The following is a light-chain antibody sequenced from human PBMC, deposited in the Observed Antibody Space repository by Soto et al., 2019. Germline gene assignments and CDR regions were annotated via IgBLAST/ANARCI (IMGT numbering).Light chain of an antibody. CDR1: QSVSSSY. V-gene: IGKV3-20*01. Sequence: EIVLTHSPGTLSLSPGEISTLSCLSSQSVSSSYLAWYQQKPGQAPRLLIYGASSRATGIPDRFSGSGSGTDFTLTIGRLEPEDFAVYYCQQYGSSPLTFGGGTKVDI. CDR3: QQYGSSPLT. J-gene: IGKJ4*01. CDR2: GAS.